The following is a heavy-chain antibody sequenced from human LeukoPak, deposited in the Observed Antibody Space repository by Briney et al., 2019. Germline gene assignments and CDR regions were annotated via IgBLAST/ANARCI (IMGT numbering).Heavy chain of an antibody. Sequence: SGTLSLTCAVSGGSFSGYYWSWIRQPPGKGLEWVGEINNSGSTNYNPSLKSRVTISVDTSKNQVSLELSTVTAADTAEGYGVGRIVGTAMEFDYWGQGTLVTVSS. CDR2: INNSGST. D-gene: IGHD5-18*01. CDR1: GGSFSGYY. V-gene: IGHV4-34*01. CDR3: VGRIVGTAMEFDY. J-gene: IGHJ4*02.